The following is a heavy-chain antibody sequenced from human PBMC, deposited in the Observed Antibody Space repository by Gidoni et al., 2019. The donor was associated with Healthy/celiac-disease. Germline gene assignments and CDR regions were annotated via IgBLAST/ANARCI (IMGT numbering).Heavy chain of an antibody. Sequence: QVQLQQWGAGLLKPSETLSLTCAVYGGSFCGYYWSWIRQPPGKGLEWIGEINHRGSTNYNPSLKSRVTISVDTSKNQFSLKLSSVTAADTAVYYCARAYSVYGSGSYVDYWGQGTLVTVSS. D-gene: IGHD3-10*01. CDR1: GGSFCGYY. CDR2: INHRGST. V-gene: IGHV4-34*01. CDR3: ARAYSVYGSGSYVDY. J-gene: IGHJ4*02.